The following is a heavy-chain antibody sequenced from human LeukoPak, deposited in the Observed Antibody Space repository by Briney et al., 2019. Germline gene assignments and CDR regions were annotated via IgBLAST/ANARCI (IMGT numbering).Heavy chain of an antibody. Sequence: GGSLRLSCAASGFTFSSYAMSWVRQAPGKGLEWVSAISGSGVRTYYADSVKGRFTVSRDNSKNTLYLQMSSLRAEDTAVYYCAKDERNWNYNLASQTYDWGQGTLVTVSS. CDR3: AKDERNWNYNLASQTYD. J-gene: IGHJ4*02. V-gene: IGHV3-23*01. CDR1: GFTFSSYA. CDR2: ISGSGVRT. D-gene: IGHD1-7*01.